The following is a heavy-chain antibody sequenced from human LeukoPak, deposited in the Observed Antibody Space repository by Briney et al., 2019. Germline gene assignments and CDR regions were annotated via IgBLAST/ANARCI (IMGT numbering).Heavy chain of an antibody. CDR2: IYYSGST. CDR1: GGAITNYY. Sequence: PSETLSLTCGVSGGAITNYYWSWIRQPPGKGLEWIGYIYYSGSTYYNPSLKSRVTISVDTSKNQFSLKLSSVTAADTAVYYCARVGSGSYGGGWGQGTLVTVSS. V-gene: IGHV4-30-4*08. D-gene: IGHD1-26*01. J-gene: IGHJ4*02. CDR3: ARVGSGSYGGG.